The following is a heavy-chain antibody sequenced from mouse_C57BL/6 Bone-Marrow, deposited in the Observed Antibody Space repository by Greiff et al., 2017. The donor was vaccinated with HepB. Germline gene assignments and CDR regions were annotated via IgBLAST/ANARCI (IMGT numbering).Heavy chain of an antibody. CDR2: ISNGGGST. D-gene: IGHD2-1*01. J-gene: IGHJ4*01. CDR3: ARHGNYVYYAMDY. Sequence: EVMLVESGGGLVQPGGSLKLSCAASGFTFSDYYMYWVRQTPEKRLEWVAYISNGGGSTYYPDTVKGRFTISRDNAKNTLYLQMSRLKSEDTAMYYCARHGNYVYYAMDYWGQGTSVTVSS. V-gene: IGHV5-12*01. CDR1: GFTFSDYY.